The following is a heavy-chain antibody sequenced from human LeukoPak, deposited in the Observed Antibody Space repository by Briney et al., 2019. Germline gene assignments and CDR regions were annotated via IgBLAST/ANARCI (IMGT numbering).Heavy chain of an antibody. D-gene: IGHD3-10*01. CDR1: GYTFTSYG. CDR2: ISAYNGNT. Sequence: ASVKVSCKASGYTFTSYGISWVRQAPGQGLEWMGWISAYNGNTNYAQKLQGRVTMTTDTSTSTAYMELRSLRSDDTAVYYCARDSPSPPMVRGKFGLRFDPWGQGTLVTVSS. J-gene: IGHJ5*02. V-gene: IGHV1-18*01. CDR3: ARDSPSPPMVRGKFGLRFDP.